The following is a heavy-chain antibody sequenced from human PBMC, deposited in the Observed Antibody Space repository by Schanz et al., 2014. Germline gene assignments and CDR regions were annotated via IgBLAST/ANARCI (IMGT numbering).Heavy chain of an antibody. CDR1: EFSFSSFG. J-gene: IGHJ4*02. V-gene: IGHV3-48*04. CDR2: ISSSSSYT. D-gene: IGHD6-19*01. Sequence: EVQLVESGGGLVQPRGSLRLSCAASEFSFSSFGMNWVRQAPGKGLEWVSYISSSSSYTNYADSVKGRFTISRDNAKNSLYLQMNSLRAEDTAVYYCAKAGSGWYGWGQGTLVTVSS. CDR3: AKAGSGWYG.